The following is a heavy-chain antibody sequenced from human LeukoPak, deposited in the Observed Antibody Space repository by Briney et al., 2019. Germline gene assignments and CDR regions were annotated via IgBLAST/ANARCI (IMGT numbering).Heavy chain of an antibody. J-gene: IGHJ4*02. CDR1: GLPLNSHN. CDR2: NPTSSIYL. D-gene: IGHD6-13*01. Sequence: TGGSLKVSWAASGLPLNSHNMNWVGQAPGGGLGLVSANPTSSIYLFCPDSVKGRITISRNNAKNALHLQINSLRAEDTAVYYCTRDQQHLSGLPNDSWCQGTLIIVSA. V-gene: IGHV3-21*01. CDR3: TRDQQHLSGLPNDS.